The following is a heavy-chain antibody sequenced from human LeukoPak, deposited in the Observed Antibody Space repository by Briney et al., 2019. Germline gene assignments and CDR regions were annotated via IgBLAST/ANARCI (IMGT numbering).Heavy chain of an antibody. Sequence: SETLSLTCTVSGGSISSYYWSWIRQPAGKGLEWIGRIYTSGGTNYNPSLKSRVTISVDTSKNQFSLKLSSVTAADTAVYYCARHYSYGYYYYYYGMDVWGQGTTVTVSS. CDR3: ARHYSYGYYYYYYGMDV. CDR1: GGSISSYY. D-gene: IGHD5-18*01. J-gene: IGHJ6*02. CDR2: IYTSGGT. V-gene: IGHV4-4*07.